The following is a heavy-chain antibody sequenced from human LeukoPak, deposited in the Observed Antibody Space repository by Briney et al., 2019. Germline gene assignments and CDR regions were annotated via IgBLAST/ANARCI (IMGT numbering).Heavy chain of an antibody. V-gene: IGHV4-38-2*01. CDR3: ARGLNVPHFIDS. Sequence: PSETLSLTCAVSSSSFYLSYYWSWLHQAPGRVLELIGIVFQGGKTFYNPSLESRVTLSKDMSNNLFFLNLTSMTAADTALYFCARGLNVPHFIDSWGQGTLVTVSS. J-gene: IGHJ4*02. CDR1: SSSFYLSYY. CDR2: VFQGGKT. D-gene: IGHD3-10*02.